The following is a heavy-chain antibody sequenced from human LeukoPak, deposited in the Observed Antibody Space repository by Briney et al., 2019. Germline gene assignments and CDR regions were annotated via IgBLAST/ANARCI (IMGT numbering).Heavy chain of an antibody. Sequence: PGGSLRLSCAASGFTFSSYWMHWVRQGPWKGLVWVSRINGDGSRTSYADSVKGRFTISRDNAENTLNLQMNSLRAEDTAVYYCARELVVTAGRQTDAFDIWGQGTMVTVSS. CDR1: GFTFSSYW. J-gene: IGHJ3*02. CDR2: INGDGSRT. CDR3: ARELVVTAGRQTDAFDI. V-gene: IGHV3-74*01. D-gene: IGHD2-15*01.